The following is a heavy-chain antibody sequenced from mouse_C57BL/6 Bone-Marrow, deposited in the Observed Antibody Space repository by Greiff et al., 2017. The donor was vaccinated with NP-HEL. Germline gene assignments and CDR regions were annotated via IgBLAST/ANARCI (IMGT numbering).Heavy chain of an antibody. J-gene: IGHJ2*01. V-gene: IGHV1-9*01. D-gene: IGHD1-1*01. CDR2: FLPGRGST. Sequence: VQLQQSGAALIKPGASVKLSCKATGYTFTGYCLEWLKQRPGHGLVWFVEFLPGRGSTNYNEKFKGKATFTADTSSNPAYMQLSSLTTEDSAIYYCARPPYYYGSSLDYWGKGTTLTVSS. CDR1: GYTFTGYC. CDR3: ARPPYYYGSSLDY.